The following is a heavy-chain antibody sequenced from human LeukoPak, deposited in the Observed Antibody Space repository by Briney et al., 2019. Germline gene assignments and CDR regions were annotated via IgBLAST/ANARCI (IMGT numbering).Heavy chain of an antibody. Sequence: GGSLRLSCAASGFTFVMYSMNWVRQTPGKGLEWVSSISSGSTYIYYTDSVKGRFTISRDDAKNSLYLQMNSLRAEDTAVYYCARDSGSAYHFYYYMDVWGKGTTVTVSS. D-gene: IGHD5-12*01. CDR2: ISSGSTYI. V-gene: IGHV3-21*01. CDR3: ARDSGSAYHFYYYMDV. J-gene: IGHJ6*03. CDR1: GFTFVMYS.